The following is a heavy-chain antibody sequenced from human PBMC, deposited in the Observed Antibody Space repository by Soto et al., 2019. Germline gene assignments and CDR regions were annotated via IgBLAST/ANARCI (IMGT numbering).Heavy chain of an antibody. CDR2: ISAYNGNT. V-gene: IGHV1-18*01. D-gene: IGHD3-10*01. J-gene: IGHJ3*02. Sequence: ASVKVSCKASGYTFTSYGISWVRQAPGQGLEWMGWISAYNGNTNYAQKLQGRVTMTTDTSTSTAYMELRSLRSDDTAVYYCARGSPNYYGDLSHVFDIWGQGTMVTVS. CDR1: GYTFTSYG. CDR3: ARGSPNYYGDLSHVFDI.